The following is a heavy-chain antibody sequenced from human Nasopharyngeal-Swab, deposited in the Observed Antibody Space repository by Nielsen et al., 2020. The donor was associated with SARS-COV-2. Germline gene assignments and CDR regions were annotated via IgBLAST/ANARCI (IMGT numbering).Heavy chain of an antibody. J-gene: IGHJ4*02. D-gene: IGHD1-26*01. CDR2: INAGNGNT. V-gene: IGHV1-3*01. Sequence: WVRQAPGQRLEWMGWINAGNGNTKYSQEFQGRVTITRDTSASTAYMELSSLRSEDTAVYYCARGGSGSYLPIYWGQGTLVTVSS. CDR3: ARGGSGSYLPIY.